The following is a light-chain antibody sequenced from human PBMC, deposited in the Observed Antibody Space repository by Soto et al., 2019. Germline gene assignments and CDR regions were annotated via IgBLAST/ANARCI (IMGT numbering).Light chain of an antibody. CDR1: SSDVGGYNY. V-gene: IGLV2-14*01. J-gene: IGLJ1*01. Sequence: QSALTQPASVSGSPGQSITISCTGTSSDVGGYNYVSWYQQHPGKAPKLMSSAVSDRPSWVSNRFSGSKSGNTASLTISGLQPEDEADYYRTSYTSSGTYVFGTGTKVTVL. CDR3: TSYTSSGTYV. CDR2: AVS.